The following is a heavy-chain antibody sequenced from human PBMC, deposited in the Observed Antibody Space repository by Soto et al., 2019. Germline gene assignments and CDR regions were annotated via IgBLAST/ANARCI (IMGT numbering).Heavy chain of an antibody. V-gene: IGHV3-30*18. CDR2: ISYDGSNK. CDR3: AKDGEREQLAPPYY. D-gene: IGHD6-6*01. CDR1: GFTFSSYG. J-gene: IGHJ4*02. Sequence: GGSLRLSCAASGFTFSSYGMHWVRQAPGKGLEWVAVISYDGSNKYYADSVKGRFTISRDNSKNTLYLQMNSLRAEDTAVYYCAKDGEREQLAPPYYWGQGTLVTVSS.